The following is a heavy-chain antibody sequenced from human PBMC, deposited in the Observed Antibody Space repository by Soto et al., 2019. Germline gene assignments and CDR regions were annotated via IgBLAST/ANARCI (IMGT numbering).Heavy chain of an antibody. CDR3: ARLVFHCLRGSCDDYNFYGLDV. CDR1: GGSISSTDHY. V-gene: IGHV4-39*01. J-gene: IGHJ6*02. CDR2: IYYAGST. Sequence: PSETLSLTYTVSGGSISSTDHYWGWIRQPPGKGLEWLGSIYYAGSTFHNPSLKRRATISVDTSRNQFSLRLSSVTASDTAVYYCARLVFHCLRGSCDDYNFYGLDVWGQGTTVPVSS. D-gene: IGHD2-15*01.